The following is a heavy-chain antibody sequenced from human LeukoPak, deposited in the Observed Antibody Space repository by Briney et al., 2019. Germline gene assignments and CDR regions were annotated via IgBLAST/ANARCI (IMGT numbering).Heavy chain of an antibody. CDR3: AHESYYYDSSGYYRAYYFDY. CDR1: GYTFTSYA. V-gene: IGHV1-3*01. J-gene: IGHJ4*02. D-gene: IGHD3-22*01. CDR2: INAGNGNT. Sequence: ASVKVSCKASGYTFTSYAMHWVRQAPGQRLEWMGWINAGNGNTKYSQKFQGRVTITRDTSASTAYMELSSLRSEDTAAYYCAHESYYYDSSGYYRAYYFDYWGQGTLVTVSS.